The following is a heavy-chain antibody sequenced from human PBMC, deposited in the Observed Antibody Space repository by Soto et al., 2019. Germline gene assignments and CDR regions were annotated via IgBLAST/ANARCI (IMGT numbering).Heavy chain of an antibody. CDR2: INHSGST. D-gene: IGHD5-12*01. CDR1: GGSFSGYY. V-gene: IGHV4-34*01. Sequence: PSETLSLTCAVYGGSFSGYYWSWIRQPPGKGLEWIGEINHSGSTNYNPSLKSRVTISVDTSKNQFSLKLSSVTAADTAVYYCARRRGYSGYDYNYWGQGTLVTVPQ. CDR3: ARRRGYSGYDYNY. J-gene: IGHJ4*02.